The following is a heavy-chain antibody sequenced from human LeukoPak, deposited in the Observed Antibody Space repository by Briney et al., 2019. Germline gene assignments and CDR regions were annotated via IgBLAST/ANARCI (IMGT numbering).Heavy chain of an antibody. D-gene: IGHD3-3*01. V-gene: IGHV3-66*01. CDR1: GFTVSSNY. J-gene: IGHJ3*02. CDR2: IYSGGST. CDR3: ARKKYYDFWSGYVDAFDI. Sequence: GGSLRLSCAASGFTVSSNYMSWVRQAPGKGLEWVSVIYSGGSTYYADSVKGRFTISRDNSKNTLYLQMNSLRAEDTAVYYCARKKYYDFWSGYVDAFDIWGQGTMVTVSS.